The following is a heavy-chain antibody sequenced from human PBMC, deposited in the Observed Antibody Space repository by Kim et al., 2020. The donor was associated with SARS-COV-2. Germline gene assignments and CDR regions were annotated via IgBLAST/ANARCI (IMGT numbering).Heavy chain of an antibody. Sequence: TNYAQKLQGRVTMTTDTSTSTAYMELRSLRSDDTAVYYCATDSSGWHQFDYWGQGTLVTVSS. J-gene: IGHJ4*02. V-gene: IGHV1-18*01. CDR3: ATDSSGWHQFDY. D-gene: IGHD6-19*01. CDR2: T.